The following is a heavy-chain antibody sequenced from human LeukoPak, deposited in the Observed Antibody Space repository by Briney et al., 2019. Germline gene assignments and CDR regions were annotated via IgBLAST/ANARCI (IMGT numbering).Heavy chain of an antibody. V-gene: IGHV1-2*02. CDR1: GYIFTDYY. CDR3: ARQSDSYGSVSSSDY. CDR2: ISPNTLGR. Sequence: ASVKLSCKASGYIFTDYYIHCVRQAPGQGLKWLGWISPNTLGRNYAQNFQGRVTMTDDSSITTAYLELSSLTSDDTGVYYCARQSDSYGSVSSSDYWGQGTLVTVSS. J-gene: IGHJ4*02. D-gene: IGHD3-10*01.